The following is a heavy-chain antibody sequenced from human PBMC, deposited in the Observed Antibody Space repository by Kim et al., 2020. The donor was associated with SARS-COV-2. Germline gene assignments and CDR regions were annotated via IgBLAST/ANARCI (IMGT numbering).Heavy chain of an antibody. CDR1: GGSISSSSYY. Sequence: SETLSLTCTVSGGSISSSSYYWGWIRQPPGKGLEWIGSIYYSGSTYYNPSLKSRVTISVDTSKNQFSLKLSSVTAADTAVYYCARLTSDVPYRYSGSYYEDYFDYWGQGTLVTVSS. J-gene: IGHJ4*02. V-gene: IGHV4-39*01. CDR2: IYYSGST. CDR3: ARLTSDVPYRYSGSYYEDYFDY. D-gene: IGHD1-26*01.